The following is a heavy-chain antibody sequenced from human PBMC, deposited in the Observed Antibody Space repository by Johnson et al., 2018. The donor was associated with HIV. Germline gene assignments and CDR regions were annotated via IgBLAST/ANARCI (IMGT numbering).Heavy chain of an antibody. Sequence: VPLVESGGGLVQPGRSLRLSSAASGFTFDDHAMHWVRQAPGKGLAWVSGISWNSGSIGYADSVKGRFTISRANAKNSLYLQMNSLRAEDTAVYYCAKSTWELRHLDAFDIWGQGTMVTVSS. CDR3: AKSTWELRHLDAFDI. V-gene: IGHV3-9*01. D-gene: IGHD1-26*01. CDR2: ISWNSGSI. J-gene: IGHJ3*02. CDR1: GFTFDDHA.